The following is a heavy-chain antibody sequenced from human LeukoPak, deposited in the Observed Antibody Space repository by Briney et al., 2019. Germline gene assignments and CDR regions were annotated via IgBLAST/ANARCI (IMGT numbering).Heavy chain of an antibody. V-gene: IGHV1-18*01. CDR1: GYTFTNYG. Sequence: GASVKASCKASGYTFTNYGISWVRQAPGQGLEWMGWISAYNGNTDYAQKLQDRVTMTTDTSTSTAYMELRSLRFDDTAVYYCARFIVVGGFEYWGQGTPVTVSS. J-gene: IGHJ4*02. CDR2: ISAYNGNT. CDR3: ARFIVVGGFEY. D-gene: IGHD2-15*01.